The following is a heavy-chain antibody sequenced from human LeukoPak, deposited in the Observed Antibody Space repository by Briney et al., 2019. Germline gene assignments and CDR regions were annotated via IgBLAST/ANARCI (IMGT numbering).Heavy chain of an antibody. J-gene: IGHJ4*02. CDR2: IRYSANT. CDR1: GGSTSSSDYY. V-gene: IGHV4-39*02. D-gene: IGHD2-15*01. Sequence: SETLSLTCTVSGGSTSSSDYYWGWIRQPPDEGLEWIASIRYSANTYYNPSLKSRVTISVDTSKNQFSLKLNSVTPEDTAVYYCARDFYCSASGCSFDFWGQGTLVTVSS. CDR3: ARDFYCSASGCSFDF.